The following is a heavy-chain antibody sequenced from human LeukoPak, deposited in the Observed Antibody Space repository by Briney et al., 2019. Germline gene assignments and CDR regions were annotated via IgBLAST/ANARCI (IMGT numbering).Heavy chain of an antibody. D-gene: IGHD2-15*01. CDR3: ARESVVVASLLNWFDP. V-gene: IGHV4-4*07. CDR1: GGSISSYY. Sequence: PSETLSLTCTVSGGSISSYYWSWIRLPAGKGLEWIGRIYTSGSTNYNPSLKSRVTMSVDTSKNQFSLKLSSVTAADTAVYYCARESVVVASLLNWFDPWGQGTLVTVSS. J-gene: IGHJ5*02. CDR2: IYTSGST.